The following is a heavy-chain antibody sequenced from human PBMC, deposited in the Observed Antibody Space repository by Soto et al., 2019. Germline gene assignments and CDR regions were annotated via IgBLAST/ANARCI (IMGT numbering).Heavy chain of an antibody. D-gene: IGHD1-26*01. CDR2: ISGSGGST. CDR3: AKDANPPWELTGDHSIDWYFDL. J-gene: IGHJ2*01. CDR1: GFTFSSYA. V-gene: IGHV3-23*01. Sequence: EVQLLESGGGLVQPGGSLRLSCAASGFTFSSYAMSWVRQAPGKGLEWVSAISGSGGSTYYADSVKGRFTISRDNSKNTLYLQMNSLRAEDTAVYYCAKDANPPWELTGDHSIDWYFDLWGRGTLVTVSS.